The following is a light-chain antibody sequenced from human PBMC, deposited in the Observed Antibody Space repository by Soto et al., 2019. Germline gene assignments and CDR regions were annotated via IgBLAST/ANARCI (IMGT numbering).Light chain of an antibody. CDR1: QSISGW. CDR2: DAS. CDR3: QQYNSYIT. V-gene: IGKV1-5*01. J-gene: IGKJ2*01. Sequence: DIQMTQSPSTLSASVGDRVTITCRASQSISGWLAWYQVKPGEAPKVLIYDASTLQSGVPSRFSGSGSGTEFTLTINSLQAEDFATYYCQQYNSYITFGQGTKLQIK.